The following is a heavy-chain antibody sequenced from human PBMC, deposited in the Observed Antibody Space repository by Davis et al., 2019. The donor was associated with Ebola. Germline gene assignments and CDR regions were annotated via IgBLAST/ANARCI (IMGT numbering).Heavy chain of an antibody. V-gene: IGHV4-30-4*01. CDR3: ASSTIFGVVAEDH. CDR1: GGSFSGYY. CDR2: IYYSGST. Sequence: SQTLSLTCAVYGGSFSGYYWSWIRQPPGKGLEWIGYIYYSGSTYYNPSLKSRVTISVDTSKNQFSLKLSAVTAADTAVYYCASSTIFGVVAEDHWGQGTLVTVSS. D-gene: IGHD3-3*01. J-gene: IGHJ4*02.